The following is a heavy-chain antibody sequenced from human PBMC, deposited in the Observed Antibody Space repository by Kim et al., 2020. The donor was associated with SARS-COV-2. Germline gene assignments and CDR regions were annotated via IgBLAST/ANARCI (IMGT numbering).Heavy chain of an antibody. CDR2: ST. CDR3: ARGSYKVDY. V-gene: IGHV4-34*09. Sequence: STYYHPSLKSRVTISVDTSKNQFSLKLSSVTAADTAVYYCARGSYKVDYWGQGTLVTVSS. D-gene: IGHD1-26*01. J-gene: IGHJ4*02.